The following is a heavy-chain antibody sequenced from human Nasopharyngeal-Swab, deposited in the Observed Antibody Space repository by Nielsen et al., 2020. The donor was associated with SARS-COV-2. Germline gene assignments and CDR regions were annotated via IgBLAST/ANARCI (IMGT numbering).Heavy chain of an antibody. D-gene: IGHD5-24*01. CDR1: GGSISSYY. Sequence: SETLSLTCTVSGGSISSYYWSWIRQPPGKGLEWIGYIYYSGGTNYNPSLKSRVTISVDTSKNQFSLKLSSVTAADTAVYHCARGAWGRDGYNLFDYWGQGTLVTVSS. CDR3: ARGAWGRDGYNLFDY. V-gene: IGHV4-59*01. J-gene: IGHJ4*02. CDR2: IYYSGGT.